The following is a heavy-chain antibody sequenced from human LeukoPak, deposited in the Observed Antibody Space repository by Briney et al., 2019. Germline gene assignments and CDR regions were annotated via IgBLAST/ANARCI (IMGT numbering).Heavy chain of an antibody. CDR1: GFTVSSNY. CDR3: ARESLDGYNSDY. D-gene: IGHD5-24*01. V-gene: IGHV3-66*01. CDR2: IYSGGST. J-gene: IGHJ4*02. Sequence: PGGSLRLSCAASGFTVSSNYMSWVRQAPGKGLEWVSVIYSGGSTYYADSVKGRFTISRDNAKNTLYLQMNSLRAEDTAVYYCARESLDGYNSDYWGQGTLVTVSS.